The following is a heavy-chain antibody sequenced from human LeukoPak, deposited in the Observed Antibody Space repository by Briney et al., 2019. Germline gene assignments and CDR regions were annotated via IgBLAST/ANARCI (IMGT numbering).Heavy chain of an antibody. J-gene: IGHJ4*02. CDR2: IYYSGST. CDR1: GGSLRSGGYY. CDR3: ARVPGYCSSTSCSYYFDY. D-gene: IGHD2-2*01. Sequence: SETLSLTCTVSGGSLRSGGYYWSWIRQHPGKGLEWIGYIYYSGSTYYNPSLKSRVTISVDTSKNQFSLKLSSVTAADTAVYYCARVPGYCSSTSCSYYFDYWGQGTLVTVSS. V-gene: IGHV4-31*03.